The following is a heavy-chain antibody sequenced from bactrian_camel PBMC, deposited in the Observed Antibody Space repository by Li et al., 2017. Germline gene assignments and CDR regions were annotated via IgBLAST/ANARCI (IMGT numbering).Heavy chain of an antibody. CDR1: GYASRYW. CDR3: ATNGGKY. J-gene: IGHJ4*01. V-gene: IGHV3S1*01. Sequence: HVQLVESGGGSVQAGGSLRLSCALSGYASRYWCMAWFRQAPGKEREAVASIYGGGSGTTYADSVKGRFTISQDNANNTVYLQMNMVKSEDTALYYCATNGGKYWGQGTQVTVS. CDR2: IYGGGSGT.